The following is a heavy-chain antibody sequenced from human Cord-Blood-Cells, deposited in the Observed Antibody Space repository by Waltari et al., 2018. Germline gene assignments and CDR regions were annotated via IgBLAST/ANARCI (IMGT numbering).Heavy chain of an antibody. V-gene: IGHV4-38-2*01. J-gene: IGHJ3*02. D-gene: IGHD5-12*01. CDR2: IDHSGST. CDR1: GYSISSGYY. CDR3: ARATTDAFDI. Sequence: QVQLQESGPGLVKPSETLSLTCAVSGYSISSGYYWGWIRQPPGKGLEWIGSIDHSGSTYYNPSLKSRVTISVDTSKNQFSLKLSSVTAADTAVYYCARATTDAFDIWGQGTMVTVSS.